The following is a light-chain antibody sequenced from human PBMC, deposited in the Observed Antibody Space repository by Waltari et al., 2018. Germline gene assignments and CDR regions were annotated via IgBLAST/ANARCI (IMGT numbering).Light chain of an antibody. Sequence: EILLTQSPGTLSLSPGERATLSCRASQNVGKNYLGWYQQRPGQPPRLLIFGASNRATGIPDTFSGSGAGTDFTLTISRLESEDFAVYFCQQYASPPITFGQGTRLE. CDR3: QQYASPPIT. J-gene: IGKJ5*01. CDR2: GAS. V-gene: IGKV3-20*01. CDR1: QNVGKNY.